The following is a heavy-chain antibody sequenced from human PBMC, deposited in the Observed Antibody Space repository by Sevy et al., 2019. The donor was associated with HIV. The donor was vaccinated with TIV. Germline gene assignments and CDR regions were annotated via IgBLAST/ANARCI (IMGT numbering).Heavy chain of an antibody. D-gene: IGHD3-22*01. CDR3: ARDGRGYYDSSGYYDI. V-gene: IGHV3-20*04. Sequence: GGSLRLSCAASGFTFDDYGMSWVRQAPGKGLEWVSGINWNGGSTGYADSVKGRFTISRDNAKNSLYLQMNSLRAEDTALYYCARDGRGYYDSSGYYDIWGQWTMVTVSS. J-gene: IGHJ3*02. CDR2: INWNGGST. CDR1: GFTFDDYG.